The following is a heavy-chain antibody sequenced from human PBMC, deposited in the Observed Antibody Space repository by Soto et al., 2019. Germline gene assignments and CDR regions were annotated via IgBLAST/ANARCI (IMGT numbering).Heavy chain of an antibody. CDR2: INPNSGST. D-gene: IGHD2-2*01. Sequence: ASVKVSFKASGYTVTSYYMHWVRQAPGQGREWMGIINPNSGSTTYAQKFQGRVTMTRDTSTSTVYMELTSLTSGDTAVYYCARAGIAYCSSTPFYLYYNVMECWGQGTTVKVSS. J-gene: IGHJ6*01. CDR1: GYTVTSYY. CDR3: ARAGIAYCSSTPFYLYYNVMEC. V-gene: IGHV1-46*01.